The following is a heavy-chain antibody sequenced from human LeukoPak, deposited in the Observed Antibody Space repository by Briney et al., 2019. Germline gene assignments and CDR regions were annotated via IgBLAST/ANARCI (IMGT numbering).Heavy chain of an antibody. J-gene: IGHJ6*03. CDR1: GGSISSYY. CDR2: FYTSGST. CDR3: ARVVGQGIAARPGRYYYYYMDV. D-gene: IGHD6-6*01. Sequence: SETLSLTCTVSGGSISSYYWSWIRQPAGKGLEGIGRFYTSGSTNYNPSLKSRVTMSVDTSKNQFSLKVSSVTAADTAVYYCARVVGQGIAARPGRYYYYYMDVWGKGTTVTVSS. V-gene: IGHV4-4*07.